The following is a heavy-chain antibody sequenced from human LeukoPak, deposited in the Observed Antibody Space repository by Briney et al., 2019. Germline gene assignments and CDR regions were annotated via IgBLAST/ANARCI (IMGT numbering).Heavy chain of an antibody. D-gene: IGHD7-27*01. CDR3: AKSETGVDDAFDI. V-gene: IGHV3-7*03. J-gene: IGHJ3*02. Sequence: PGGSLRLSCAASGFSFSSYWMSWVRQAPGKGLEWVANIKQDGSEKYYVDSLKGRFTISRDNAKNSLYLQMNSLRAEDTAVYYCAKSETGVDDAFDIWGQGTMVTVSS. CDR1: GFSFSSYW. CDR2: IKQDGSEK.